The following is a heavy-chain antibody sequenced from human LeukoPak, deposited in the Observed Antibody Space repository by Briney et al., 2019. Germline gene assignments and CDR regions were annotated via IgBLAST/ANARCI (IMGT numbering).Heavy chain of an antibody. J-gene: IGHJ4*02. Sequence: GGSLRLPCAASGFTLSGYAMHWVRQAPGKGLEWVSSIDTTSNYIYYADSVKGRFTISRDNARNSSYLQMNSLTADDTAVYYCARAEPNSPYDHWGQGTLVTVS. CDR1: GFTLSGYA. D-gene: IGHD4-23*01. CDR2: IDTTSNYI. CDR3: ARAEPNSPYDH. V-gene: IGHV3-21*01.